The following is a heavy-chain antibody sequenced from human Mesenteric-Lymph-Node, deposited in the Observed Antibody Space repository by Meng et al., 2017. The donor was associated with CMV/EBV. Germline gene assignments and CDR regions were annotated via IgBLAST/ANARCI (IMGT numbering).Heavy chain of an antibody. D-gene: IGHD1-26*01. CDR2: ISSSGGST. J-gene: IGHJ4*02. Sequence: GGSLRLSCAASGFTFSSYAMSWVRQAPGKGLEWVSAISSSGGSTYYADSVKGRFTISRDNSKNTLYLQMNSLRAEDTAVYYCAKCPNSGSYFPLFDYWGQGTLVTVSS. CDR3: AKCPNSGSYFPLFDY. CDR1: GFTFSSYA. V-gene: IGHV3-23*01.